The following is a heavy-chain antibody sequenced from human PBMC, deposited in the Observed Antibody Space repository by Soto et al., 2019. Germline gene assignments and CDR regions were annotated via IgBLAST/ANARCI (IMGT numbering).Heavy chain of an antibody. CDR3: ARSGYSYSYYFDY. V-gene: IGHV2-26*01. CDR2: IFSNDEK. Sequence: QVTLKESGPVLVKPTETLTLTCTVSGFSLSNARMGVSWIRQPPGKALEWLAHIFSNDEKSYSTSLKSRLTISKDTSKSQVVLTMTNMDPVDTATYYCARSGYSYSYYFDYWGQGTLVTVSS. D-gene: IGHD5-18*01. J-gene: IGHJ4*02. CDR1: GFSLSNARMG.